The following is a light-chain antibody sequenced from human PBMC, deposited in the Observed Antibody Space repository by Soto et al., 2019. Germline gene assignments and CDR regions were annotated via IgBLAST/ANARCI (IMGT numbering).Light chain of an antibody. V-gene: IGKV2-28*01. CDR3: MQALQSPRT. J-gene: IGKJ1*01. CDR2: LGS. Sequence: DIVMTQSPLSLPVTPGEPASISCRSSQSLLHSNGYIYLDWYLQKPGQSPQLLIYLGSNRSSGVPDRFSGSGSGTELTLKISRVEAEDVGVYYCMQALQSPRTFGQGTKVEIK. CDR1: QSLLHSNGYIY.